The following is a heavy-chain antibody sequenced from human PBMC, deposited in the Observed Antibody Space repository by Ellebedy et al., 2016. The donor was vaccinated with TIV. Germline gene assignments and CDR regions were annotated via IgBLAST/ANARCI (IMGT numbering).Heavy chain of an antibody. J-gene: IGHJ4*02. CDR1: GGSVSSSSYY. CDR2: IHYTGNT. V-gene: IGHV4-39*01. CDR3: ARLTDSYYFDY. D-gene: IGHD2-15*01. Sequence: SETLSLXCTVSGGSVSSSSYYWAWIRQPPGRGLEWIGSIHYTGNTYYSPSLRSRVTISVDTSNNQFSLKVSSVTAADTAVYFCARLTDSYYFDYWGQGTLVTVSS.